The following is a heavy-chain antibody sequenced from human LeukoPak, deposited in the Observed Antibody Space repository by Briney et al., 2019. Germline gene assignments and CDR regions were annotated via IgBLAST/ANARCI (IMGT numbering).Heavy chain of an antibody. Sequence: ASVKVSCKASGYTFTGYYMHRVRQAPGQGLEWMGWINPNSGGTNYAQKFQGRVTMTRDTSISTAYMELSRLRSDDTAVYYCARDSYCSSTSCYDWFDPWGQGTLVTVSS. CDR1: GYTFTGYY. D-gene: IGHD2-2*01. V-gene: IGHV1-2*02. CDR2: INPNSGGT. J-gene: IGHJ5*02. CDR3: ARDSYCSSTSCYDWFDP.